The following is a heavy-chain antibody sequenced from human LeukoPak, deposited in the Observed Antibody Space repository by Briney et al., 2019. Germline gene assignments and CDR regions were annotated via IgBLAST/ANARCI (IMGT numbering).Heavy chain of an antibody. J-gene: IGHJ5*02. V-gene: IGHV4-59*08. CDR1: GGSISSSY. CDR2: FYDSGNT. CDR3: VARPLTALRAWFDP. D-gene: IGHD4/OR15-4a*01. Sequence: PSETLSLTCTVSGGSISSSYWGWIRQPPGKGLEWIVTFYDSGNTKYNPSLESRVTMSVDTPKNQFSLKLTSVTAADTAVYYCVARPLTALRAWFDPWGQGILVTVSS.